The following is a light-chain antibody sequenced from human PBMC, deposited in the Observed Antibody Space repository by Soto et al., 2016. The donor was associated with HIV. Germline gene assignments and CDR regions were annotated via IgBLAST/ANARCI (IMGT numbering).Light chain of an antibody. Sequence: SYVLTQPPSVSVAPGKTAKITCGGNNIGSKSVHWYQQKPGQAPVLVVYGDSDRPSGIPERFSGSNSENTATLTISRVEAGDEADYYCQVWDNSRDHWVFGGGTKLDRP. CDR2: GDS. CDR3: QVWDNSRDHWV. J-gene: IGLJ3*02. V-gene: IGLV3-21*03. CDR1: NIGSKS.